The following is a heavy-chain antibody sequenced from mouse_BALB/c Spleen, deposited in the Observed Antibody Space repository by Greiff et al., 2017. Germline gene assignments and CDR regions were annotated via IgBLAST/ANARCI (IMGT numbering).Heavy chain of an antibody. Sequence: DVHLVESGGGLVQPGGSRKLSCAASGFTFSSFGMHWVRQAPEKGLEWVAYISSGSSTIYYADTMKGRFTISRDNPKNTLFLQMTSLRSEDTAMYYCARGMDRAMDYWGQGTSVTVSS. V-gene: IGHV5-17*02. J-gene: IGHJ4*01. CDR1: GFTFSSFG. D-gene: IGHD2-14*01. CDR3: ARGMDRAMDY. CDR2: ISSGSSTI.